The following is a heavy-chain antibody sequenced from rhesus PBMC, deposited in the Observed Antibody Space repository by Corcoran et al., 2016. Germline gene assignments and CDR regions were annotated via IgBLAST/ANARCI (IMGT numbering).Heavy chain of an antibody. Sequence: QVQLQESGPGLVKPSETLSLNCAVSGGSISDRYYWSWILQAPGEGLEWIGYIYVSGGSTYYNPSLKGRVTISTDTSKNQVSLKLSSVTAADTAVYYCASYYSGSYNGFDYWGQGVLVTVSS. V-gene: IGHV4-106*01. CDR1: GGSISDRYY. D-gene: IGHD1-44*02. J-gene: IGHJ4*01. CDR2: IYVSGGST. CDR3: ASYYSGSYNGFDY.